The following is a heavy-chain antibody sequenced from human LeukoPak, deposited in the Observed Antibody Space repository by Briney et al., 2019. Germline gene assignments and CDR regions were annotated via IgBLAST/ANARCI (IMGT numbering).Heavy chain of an antibody. CDR2: FDPEDGET. V-gene: IGHV1-24*01. J-gene: IGHJ6*03. Sequence: ASVKVSSKVSGYTLPELSMQWVRQAPGKGLEWMGGFDPEDGETIYVQKLQSRVTITADESTSTAYMEMSSLRSEDTAVYYCARVVSSGWYDPEYYYYYMDVWGKGTTVTISS. CDR3: ARVVSSGWYDPEYYYYYMDV. D-gene: IGHD6-19*01. CDR1: GYTLPELS.